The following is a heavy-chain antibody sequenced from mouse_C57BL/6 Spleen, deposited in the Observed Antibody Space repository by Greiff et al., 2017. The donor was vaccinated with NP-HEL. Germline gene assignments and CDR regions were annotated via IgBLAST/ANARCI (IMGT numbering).Heavy chain of an antibody. V-gene: IGHV3-6*01. D-gene: IGHD2-4*01. J-gene: IGHJ4*01. CDR1: GYSITSGYY. CDR2: ISYDGSN. CDR3: ARGGYDYDGGAMDY. Sequence: DVKLQESGPGLVKPSQSLSLTCSVTGYSITSGYYWNWIRQFPGNKLEWMGYISYDGSNNYNPSLKNRISITRDTSKNQFFLKLNSVTTEDTATYYCARGGYDYDGGAMDYWGQGTSVTVSS.